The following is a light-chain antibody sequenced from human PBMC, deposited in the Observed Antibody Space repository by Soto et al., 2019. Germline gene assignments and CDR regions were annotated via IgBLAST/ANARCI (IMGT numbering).Light chain of an antibody. Sequence: EVVLTQSPGPLSLSPGESATLSCRASQSVSSSYLAWHQHKPGQAPRLLMYGASNRATGIPDRFSGWGSGTDFTLTISRLEPEDFAVYYCQQYGTSPQTFGQGTKVDI. CDR2: GAS. CDR3: QQYGTSPQT. J-gene: IGKJ1*01. CDR1: QSVSSSY. V-gene: IGKV3-20*01.